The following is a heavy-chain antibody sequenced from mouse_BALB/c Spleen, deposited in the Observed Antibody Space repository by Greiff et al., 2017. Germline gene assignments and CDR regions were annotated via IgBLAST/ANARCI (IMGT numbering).Heavy chain of an antibody. J-gene: IGHJ2*01. Sequence: VKLVESGPGLVAPSQSLSITCTVSGFSLTSYDISWIRQPPGKGLEWLGVIWTGGGTNYNSAFMSRLSISKDNSKSQVFLKMNSLQTDDTAIYYCVRDQNYGRGYYFDYWGQGTTLTVSS. D-gene: IGHD1-1*01. V-gene: IGHV2-9-2*01. CDR1: GFSLTSYD. CDR3: VRDQNYGRGYYFDY. CDR2: IWTGGGT.